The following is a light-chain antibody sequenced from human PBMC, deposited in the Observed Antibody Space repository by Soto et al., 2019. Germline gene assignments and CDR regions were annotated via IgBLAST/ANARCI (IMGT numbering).Light chain of an antibody. CDR1: SSDVGGYNY. CDR2: DVR. CDR3: SSYTSNSPLV. V-gene: IGLV2-14*01. J-gene: IGLJ3*02. Sequence: QSALTQPASVSGSPGQSIPISCIGTSSDVGGYNYVSWYQEHPGKAPKLIIFDVRDRPSGVSDRFSGSKSGNTASLTISGLQVEDEAHYYCSSYTSNSPLVFGGGTKLTVL.